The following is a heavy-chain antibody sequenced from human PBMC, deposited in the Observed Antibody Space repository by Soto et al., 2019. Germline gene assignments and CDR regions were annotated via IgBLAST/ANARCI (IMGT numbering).Heavy chain of an antibody. D-gene: IGHD5-12*01. J-gene: IGHJ4*02. CDR2: IIPIFGTA. Sequence: SVKVSCKASGGTFSSYAISWVRQAPGQGLEWMGGIIPIFGTANYAQKFQGRVTITADESTSTAYMELSSLRSEDTAVYYCARDPQAGVVGYGGFYFDYWGQGTLVTVSS. V-gene: IGHV1-69*13. CDR1: GGTFSSYA. CDR3: ARDPQAGVVGYGGFYFDY.